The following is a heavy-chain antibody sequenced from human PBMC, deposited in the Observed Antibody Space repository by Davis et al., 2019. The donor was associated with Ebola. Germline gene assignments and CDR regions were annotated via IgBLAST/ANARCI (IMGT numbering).Heavy chain of an antibody. CDR2: ITPFNGNT. CDR3: ARSSGDYVAFDI. D-gene: IGHD4-17*01. J-gene: IGHJ3*02. V-gene: IGHV1-45*02. CDR1: GGTFSSYA. Sequence: SVKVSCKASGGTFSSYAISWVRQAPGQGLEWMGWITPFNGNTNYAQKFQDRVTITRDRSMSTAYMELSSLRSEDTAMYYCARSSGDYVAFDIWGQGTMVTVSS.